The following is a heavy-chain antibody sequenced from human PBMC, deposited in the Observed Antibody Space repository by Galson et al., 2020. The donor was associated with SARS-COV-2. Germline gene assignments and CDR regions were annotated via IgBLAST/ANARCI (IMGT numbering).Heavy chain of an antibody. CDR2: ISWNSGSI. Sequence: SLKISCAASGFTFDDYAMHWVRQAPGKGLEWVSGISWNSGSIGYADSVKGRFTISRDNAKNSLYLQMNSLRAEDTALYYCAKLVDTSDAFDIWGQGTMVTVSS. D-gene: IGHD5-18*01. CDR1: GFTFDDYA. CDR3: AKLVDTSDAFDI. J-gene: IGHJ3*02. V-gene: IGHV3-9*01.